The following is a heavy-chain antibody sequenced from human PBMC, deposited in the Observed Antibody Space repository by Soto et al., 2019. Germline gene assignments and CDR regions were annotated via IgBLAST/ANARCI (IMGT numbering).Heavy chain of an antibody. CDR1: GFTFSTYG. CDR2: IWYDGTNK. D-gene: IGHD2-15*01. V-gene: IGHV3-33*01. CDR3: ARDPYTHCSGDSCYITYYYYYGMDV. J-gene: IGHJ6*02. Sequence: QVQLMESGGGVVQPGRSLRLSCAAPGFTFSTYGMHWVRQAPGKGLEWVALIWYDGTNKYYADSGKGRFTISRDNSRNTLFVQMNSLRAEDTAVYYCARDPYTHCSGDSCYITYYYYYGMDVWGQGTTVTVSS.